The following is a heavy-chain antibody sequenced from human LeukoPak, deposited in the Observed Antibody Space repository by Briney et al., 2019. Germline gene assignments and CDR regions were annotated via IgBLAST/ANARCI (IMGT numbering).Heavy chain of an antibody. V-gene: IGHV1-69*13. D-gene: IGHD6-19*01. Sequence: GASVKVSCKASGGTFSSYAISWVRQAPGQGLEWMGGIIPIFGTANYAQKFQGRVTITADESTGTAYMELSSLRSEDTAVYYCAREEQWLGSHYFDYWGQGTLVTVSS. CDR1: GGTFSSYA. CDR3: AREEQWLGSHYFDY. J-gene: IGHJ4*02. CDR2: IIPIFGTA.